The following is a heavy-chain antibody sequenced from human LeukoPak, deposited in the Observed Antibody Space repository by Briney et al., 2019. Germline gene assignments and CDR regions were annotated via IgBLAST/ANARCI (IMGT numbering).Heavy chain of an antibody. Sequence: SETLSLTCTVSGGSISSYYWSWIRQPPGKGLEWTGYIYYSGSTNYNPSLKSRVTISVDTSKNQFSLKLSSVTAADTAVYYCARQTTSYYYYYYYGMDVWGQGTTVTVSS. CDR1: GGSISSYY. J-gene: IGHJ6*02. V-gene: IGHV4-59*08. CDR2: IYYSGST. D-gene: IGHD3-22*01. CDR3: ARQTTSYYYYYYYGMDV.